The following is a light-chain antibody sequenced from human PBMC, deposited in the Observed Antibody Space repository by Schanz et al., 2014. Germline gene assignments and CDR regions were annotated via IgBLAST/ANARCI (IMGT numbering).Light chain of an antibody. CDR2: WAS. V-gene: IGKV4-1*01. J-gene: IGKJ4*01. Sequence: DIVMTQSPDSLAVSLGERATINCKSSQSILYNSHNKNYLSWYQQKPGQPPKPLIYWASTRESGVPDRFSGSGSGTDFTLTISSLQAEDVAVYYCQQYYSTPLTFGGGTKVEIK. CDR3: QQYYSTPLT. CDR1: QSILYNSHNKNY.